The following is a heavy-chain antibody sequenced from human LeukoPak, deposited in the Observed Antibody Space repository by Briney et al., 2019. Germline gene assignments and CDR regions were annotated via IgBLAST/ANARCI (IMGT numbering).Heavy chain of an antibody. D-gene: IGHD6-19*01. J-gene: IGHJ3*02. CDR2: IYYSGST. CDR1: GGSISSGDYY. V-gene: IGHV4-30-4*01. CDR3: ARDPSSGGNAFDI. Sequence: SETLSLTCTVPGGSISSGDYYWSWIRQPPGKGLEWIGYIYYSGSTYYNPSLKSRVTISVDTSKNQFSLKLSSVTAADTAVYYCARDPSSGGNAFDIWGQGTMVTVSS.